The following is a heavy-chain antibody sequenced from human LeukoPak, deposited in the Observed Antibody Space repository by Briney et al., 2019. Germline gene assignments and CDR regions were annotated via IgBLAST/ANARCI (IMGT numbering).Heavy chain of an antibody. CDR3: AKGVTYYYDSSGYYFDY. J-gene: IGHJ4*02. V-gene: IGHV3-23*01. CDR2: ISGSGGST. CDR1: GFTFSSYA. D-gene: IGHD3-22*01. Sequence: GGSLRLSCAAFGFTFSSYAMSWVRQAPGKGLEWVSAISGSGGSTYYADSVKGRFTISRDNSKNTLYLQMNSLRAEDTAVYYCAKGVTYYYDSSGYYFDYWGQGTLVTVSS.